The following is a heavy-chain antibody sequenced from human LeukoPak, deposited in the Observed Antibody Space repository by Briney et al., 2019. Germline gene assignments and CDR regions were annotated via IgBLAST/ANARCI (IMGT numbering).Heavy chain of an antibody. J-gene: IGHJ4*02. CDR3: AKDTGVQFLEPAF. V-gene: IGHV3-33*06. D-gene: IGHD3-3*01. CDR1: GFAFNTYG. Sequence: GGSLRLSCAASGFAFNTYGMHWVRQAPGQGLEWVAAIWFDGSVKHYSDAVKGVFTISRDNSLNTLYLQMNSLRVEDTAIYYCAKDTGVQFLEPAFWGQGTLVTVSS. CDR2: IWFDGSVK.